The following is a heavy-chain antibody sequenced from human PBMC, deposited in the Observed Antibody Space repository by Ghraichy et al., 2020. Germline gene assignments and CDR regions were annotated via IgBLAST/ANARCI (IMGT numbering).Heavy chain of an antibody. J-gene: IGHJ4*02. V-gene: IGHV3-48*02. CDR2: ISSRSSTI. D-gene: IGHD6-13*01. CDR3: ARVRPAAGYFDY. CDR1: GFTFSSYS. Sequence: GESLNISCAASGFTFSSYSLNWVRQAPGKGLEWVSYISSRSSTIYYADSVKGRFTISRDNGKNSLYLEMNSLRDEDTAVYYCARVRPAAGYFDYWGQGALVTVSS.